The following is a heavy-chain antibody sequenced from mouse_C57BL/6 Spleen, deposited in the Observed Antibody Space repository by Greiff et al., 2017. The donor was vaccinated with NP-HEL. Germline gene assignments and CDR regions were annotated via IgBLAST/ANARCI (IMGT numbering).Heavy chain of an antibody. CDR1: GFTFSDYG. Sequence: EVQLVESGGGLVKPGGSLKLSCAASGFTFSDYGMHWVRQAPEKGLEWVAYISSGSSTIYYADTVKGRFTISRDNAKNTLFLQMTSLRSKDTAMYYCAGGDGYYYYAMDYWGQGTSVTVSS. CDR2: ISSGSSTI. J-gene: IGHJ4*01. CDR3: AGGDGYYYYAMDY. V-gene: IGHV5-17*01. D-gene: IGHD2-3*01.